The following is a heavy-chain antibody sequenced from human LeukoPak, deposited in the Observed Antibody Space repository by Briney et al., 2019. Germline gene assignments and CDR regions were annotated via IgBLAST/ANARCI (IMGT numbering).Heavy chain of an antibody. D-gene: IGHD3-22*01. CDR1: GFTFSSYA. Sequence: AGGSLRLSCAASGFTFSSYAMTWVRQAPGKGLEWVSIISGSSGKKYSADSVKGRFTISRDNSKNTLYLQMNSLRAEDTAVYYCAKVYDSSGYYYGDWGQGTLVTVSS. CDR2: ISGSSGKK. J-gene: IGHJ4*02. CDR3: AKVYDSSGYYYGD. V-gene: IGHV3-23*01.